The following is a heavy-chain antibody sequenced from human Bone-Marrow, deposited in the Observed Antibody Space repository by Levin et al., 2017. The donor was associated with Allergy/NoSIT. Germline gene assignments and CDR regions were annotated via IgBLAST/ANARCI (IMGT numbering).Heavy chain of an antibody. J-gene: IGHJ6*02. CDR3: ARDIGYSYGYYYYGMDV. CDR2: IIPMLGVA. Sequence: PGESLKISCKGSGGSSSSYTISWVRQAPGQGLEWMGRIIPMLGVANYAQEFQGRVTITADKSTGTVYMELSSLRSEDTAVYYCARDIGYSYGYYYYGMDVWGQGTTVTVSS. D-gene: IGHD5-18*01. V-gene: IGHV1-69*04. CDR1: GGSSSSYT.